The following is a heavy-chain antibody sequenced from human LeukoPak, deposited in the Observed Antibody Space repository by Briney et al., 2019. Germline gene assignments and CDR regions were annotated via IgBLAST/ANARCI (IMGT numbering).Heavy chain of an antibody. V-gene: IGHV4-39*07. CDR1: GGSISSSTYY. Sequence: PSETLSLTCTVSGGSISSSTYYWGWIRQPPGKGLEWIGSIYYSVSTFYNPSLKSRVTISVDSSKNQFSLKLSSVTGADTAVYYCARGSPAVAGEENWFDPWGQGTLVTVSS. CDR2: IYYSVST. D-gene: IGHD6-19*01. J-gene: IGHJ5*02. CDR3: ARGSPAVAGEENWFDP.